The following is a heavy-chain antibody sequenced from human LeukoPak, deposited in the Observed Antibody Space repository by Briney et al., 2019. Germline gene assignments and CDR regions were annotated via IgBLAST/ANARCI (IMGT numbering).Heavy chain of an antibody. CDR2: IYTSGST. CDR3: ARDGYYGST. D-gene: IGHD3-10*01. J-gene: IGHJ4*02. Sequence: SETLSLTCTVSGGSISSGSYYWSWIRQPAGKGLEWIGRIYTSGSTNYNPSLKSRVTISVDTSKNQFSLKLSSVTAADTAVYYCARDGYYGSTWGQGTLVTVSS. V-gene: IGHV4-61*02. CDR1: GGSISSGSYY.